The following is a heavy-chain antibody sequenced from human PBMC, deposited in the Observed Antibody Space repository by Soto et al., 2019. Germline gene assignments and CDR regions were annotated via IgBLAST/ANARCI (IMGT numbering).Heavy chain of an antibody. CDR3: ARQISASDTCPNFQSSFDS. V-gene: IGHV5-10-1*01. Sequence: GQSLKISCTGSVYSLAGYWITWVRQKPGKGLEWRGRIDPSDSQTYYSPSFRGHVTISVTKSITTVFLQWSSLRASDTAMYYRARQISASDTCPNFQSSFDSSAQGTPVTDSS. CDR2: IDPSDSQT. D-gene: IGHD2-8*01. CDR1: VYSLAGYW. J-gene: IGHJ4*02.